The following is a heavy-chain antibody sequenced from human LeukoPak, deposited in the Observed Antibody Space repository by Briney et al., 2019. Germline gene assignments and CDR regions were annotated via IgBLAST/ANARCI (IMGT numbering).Heavy chain of an antibody. V-gene: IGHV4-59*08. D-gene: IGHD4-17*01. CDR1: GGSMSRYY. J-gene: IGHJ4*02. Sequence: KPSETLSLTCTVSGGSMSRYYWSWIRQPPGEALEWIGYIYYSGSTNYNPSLKSRVTISVDPSKSQFSLKLSSVTAADTAVYYCARRLGGVTTGLDYWGQGTLVTVSS. CDR3: ARRLGGVTTGLDY. CDR2: IYYSGST.